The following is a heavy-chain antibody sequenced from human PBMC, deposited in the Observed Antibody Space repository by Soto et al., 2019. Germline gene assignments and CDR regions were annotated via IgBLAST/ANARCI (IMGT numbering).Heavy chain of an antibody. CDR2: ISAYNGNT. CDR3: ARHYEGYYYYGMDV. Sequence: ASVKVSCKASGYTFTSYGISWVLQAPGQGLEWMGWISAYNGNTNYAQKLRGRVTMTTDTSTSTAYMELRSLRSDDTAVYYCARHYEGYYYYGMDVWGQGTTVTVSS. V-gene: IGHV1-18*01. CDR1: GYTFTSYG. D-gene: IGHD4-17*01. J-gene: IGHJ6*02.